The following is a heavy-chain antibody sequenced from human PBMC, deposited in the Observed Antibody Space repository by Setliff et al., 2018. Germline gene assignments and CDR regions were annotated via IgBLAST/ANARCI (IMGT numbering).Heavy chain of an antibody. CDR1: GGSFSDYY. CDR3: ARGTTMTYYFYYMDV. Sequence: SETLSLTCAVYGGSFSDYYWSWIRQSPGKGLEWIGEINHSGSTNYNPSLKTRVTISVDTSKNQFSLTLSSVTAADTAVYYCARGTTMTYYFYYMDVWGKGTTVTVSS. D-gene: IGHD4-17*01. V-gene: IGHV4-34*01. CDR2: INHSGST. J-gene: IGHJ6*03.